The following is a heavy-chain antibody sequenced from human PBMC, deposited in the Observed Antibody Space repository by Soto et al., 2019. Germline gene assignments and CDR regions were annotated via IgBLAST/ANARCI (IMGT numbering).Heavy chain of an antibody. V-gene: IGHV4-31*03. CDR3: ASSGPVWFGELYFDY. CDR2: IYYSGST. Sequence: SETMSLTCTVSAGSISSGGYYWSWIRQHPGKALEWIGYIYYSGSTYYNPSLKSRVTISVDTSKNQFSLKLSSVTAADTAVYYCASSGPVWFGELYFDYWGQGTLVTVSS. D-gene: IGHD3-10*01. CDR1: AGSISSGGYY. J-gene: IGHJ4*02.